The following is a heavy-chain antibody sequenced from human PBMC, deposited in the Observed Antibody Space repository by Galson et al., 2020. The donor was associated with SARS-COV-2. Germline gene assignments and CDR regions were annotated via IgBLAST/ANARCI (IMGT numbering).Heavy chain of an antibody. V-gene: IGHV4-39*07. CDR3: AKDQSSSRLFDF. Sequence: SETLSLTCTVSGASLSRSTYYWAWIRQAPGKGLEWIGSIYRGGGTYYNPSLESRVSLSIDTTKNQFSLRVKSVTAADTAVYYCAKDQSSSRLFDFWGQGTLVNVSS. D-gene: IGHD6-13*01. J-gene: IGHJ4*02. CDR2: IYRGGGT. CDR1: GASLSRSTYY.